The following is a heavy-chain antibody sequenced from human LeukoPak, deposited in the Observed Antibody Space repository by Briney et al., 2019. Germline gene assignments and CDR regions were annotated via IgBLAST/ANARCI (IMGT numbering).Heavy chain of an antibody. CDR1: GGSISSSSYY. CDR2: IYYSGSA. J-gene: IGHJ1*01. V-gene: IGHV4-39*01. CDR3: ARHERPYSSSSPFQH. D-gene: IGHD6-6*01. Sequence: SETLSLTCTVSGGSISSSSYYWGWIRQPPGKGLEWVGCIYYSGSAYYNPSLKSRVKISVDTSRNQFSLKLNSVTAADTAVYYCARHERPYSSSSPFQHWGQGTLATVSS.